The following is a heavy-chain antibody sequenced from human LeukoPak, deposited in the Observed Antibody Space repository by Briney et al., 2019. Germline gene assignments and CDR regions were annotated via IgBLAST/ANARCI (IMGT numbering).Heavy chain of an antibody. D-gene: IGHD3-10*01. J-gene: IGHJ4*02. CDR1: GFTFSSYS. Sequence: GGSLRLSCAASGFTFSSYSMNWVRQAPGKGLEWVSYISSSSSTIYYADSVKGRFTISRDNAKNSLYLQMNSLRAEDTAVYYCARDLGHAGGDYWGQGTLVTVSS. CDR3: ARDLGHAGGDY. CDR2: ISSSSSTI. V-gene: IGHV3-48*01.